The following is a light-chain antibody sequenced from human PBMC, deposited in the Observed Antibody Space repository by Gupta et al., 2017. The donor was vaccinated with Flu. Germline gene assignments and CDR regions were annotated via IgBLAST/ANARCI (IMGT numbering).Light chain of an antibody. J-gene: IGKJ2*01. CDR3: QQYGS. Sequence: DIQMTQSPSTLSASVGDRVTITCRARQSISSWLAWYQQKPGKAPKLLIYKASSLESGVPSRFSGSGSGTELTLTISSLQPDDFASYYCQQYGSFGQGTKLEIK. CDR2: KAS. CDR1: QSISSW. V-gene: IGKV1-5*03.